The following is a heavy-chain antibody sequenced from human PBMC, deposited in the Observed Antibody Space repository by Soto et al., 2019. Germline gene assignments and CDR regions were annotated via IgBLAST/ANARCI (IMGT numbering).Heavy chain of an antibody. D-gene: IGHD3-9*01. J-gene: IGHJ4*02. CDR2: ISSSSRYI. CDR1: GFTFSSYS. CDR3: ARGQVRTDIVTGQTADY. Sequence: EVQLVESGGGLVKPGGSLRLSSAASGFTFSSYSMNWVRQAPGKGLEWVSSISSSSRYIYYADSVKGRSTISRDNAKNTLSLQMHSLRAEHTAVYYCARGQVRTDIVTGQTADYWGQGTLVTVSS. V-gene: IGHV3-21*01.